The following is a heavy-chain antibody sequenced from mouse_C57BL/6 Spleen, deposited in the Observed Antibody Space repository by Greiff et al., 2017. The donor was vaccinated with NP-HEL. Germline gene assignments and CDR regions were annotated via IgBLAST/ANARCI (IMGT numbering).Heavy chain of an antibody. Sequence: DVKLVESGGDLVKPGGSLKLSCAASGFTFSSSGMSWVRQTPDKRLEWVATISSGGSYTYYPDSVKGRFTISRDNAKNTLYLQMSSLKSEDTAMYYCASQLKYYFDYWGQGTTLTVSS. CDR2: ISSGGSYT. CDR3: ASQLKYYFDY. V-gene: IGHV5-6*02. J-gene: IGHJ2*01. CDR1: GFTFSSSG. D-gene: IGHD4-1*02.